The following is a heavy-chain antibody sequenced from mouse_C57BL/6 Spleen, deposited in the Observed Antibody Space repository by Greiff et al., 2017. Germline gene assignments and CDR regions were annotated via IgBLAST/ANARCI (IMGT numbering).Heavy chain of an antibody. D-gene: IGHD4-1*01. Sequence: ESGPGLVKPSQSLSLTCSVTGYSITSGYYWNWIRQFPGNKLEWMGYISYDGSNNYNPSLKNRISITRDTSKNQFFLKLNSVTTEDTATYYCARERTGNWYFDVWGTGTTVTVSS. CDR2: ISYDGSN. CDR3: ARERTGNWYFDV. V-gene: IGHV3-6*01. J-gene: IGHJ1*03. CDR1: GYSITSGYY.